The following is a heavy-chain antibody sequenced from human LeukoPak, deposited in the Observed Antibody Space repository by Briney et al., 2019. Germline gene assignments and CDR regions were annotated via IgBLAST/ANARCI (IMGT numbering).Heavy chain of an antibody. CDR2: INPNSGGT. CDR3: ARDMGEEHIVVVTASYYFDY. CDR1: GYTFTGYY. D-gene: IGHD2-21*02. Sequence: ASVKVSCKASGYTFTGYYMLWVRQAPGQGLEWMGRINPNSGGTNYAQKFQGRVTMTRDTSISTAYMELSRLRSDDTAVYYCARDMGEEHIVVVTASYYFDYWGQGTLVTVSS. V-gene: IGHV1-2*06. J-gene: IGHJ4*02.